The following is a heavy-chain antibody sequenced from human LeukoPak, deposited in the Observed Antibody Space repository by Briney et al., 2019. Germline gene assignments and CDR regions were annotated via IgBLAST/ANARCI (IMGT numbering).Heavy chain of an antibody. V-gene: IGHV4-59*11. CDR3: ARGRKYTSGYRVTKLGSGYSDY. CDR2: IYYSGTT. J-gene: IGHJ4*02. D-gene: IGHD5-18*01. Sequence: SETLSLTCTVSGGSISSHYWNWIRQPPGKGLEWIGYIYYSGTTNYNPSLKSRVSMSVDTSKNQFSLKLSSVTAADTAVYYCARGRKYTSGYRVTKLGSGYSDYWGQGTLVTVSS. CDR1: GGSISSHY.